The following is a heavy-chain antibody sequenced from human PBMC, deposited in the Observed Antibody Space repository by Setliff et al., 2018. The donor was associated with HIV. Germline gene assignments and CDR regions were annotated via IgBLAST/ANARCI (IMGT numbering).Heavy chain of an antibody. V-gene: IGHV1-3*01. CDR2: INAGSGNT. CDR1: GYTFSTYA. J-gene: IGHJ5*02. Sequence: ASVKVSCKASGYTFSTYAIHWVRQAPGQRLEWMGWINAGSGNTKYSQRFQGRVTITRDTSASTAYLELSSLRSEDTAVYYCARPVGGTGFDPWGQGTLVTGSS. D-gene: IGHD1-26*01. CDR3: ARPVGGTGFDP.